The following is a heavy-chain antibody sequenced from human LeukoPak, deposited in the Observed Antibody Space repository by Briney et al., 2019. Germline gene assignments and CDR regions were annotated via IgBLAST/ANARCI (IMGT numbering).Heavy chain of an antibody. D-gene: IGHD6-19*01. CDR2: ISYDGSNK. CDR3: ARGLSYSSGWSLSLYYYYYYMDV. Sequence: GGSLRLSCAASGFTFSSYAMHWVRQAPGKGLEWVAVISYDGSNKYYADSVKGRFTISRDNSKNSLYLQMNSLRAEDTAVYYCARGLSYSSGWSLSLYYYYYYMDVWGKGTTVTISS. CDR1: GFTFSSYA. V-gene: IGHV3-30*04. J-gene: IGHJ6*03.